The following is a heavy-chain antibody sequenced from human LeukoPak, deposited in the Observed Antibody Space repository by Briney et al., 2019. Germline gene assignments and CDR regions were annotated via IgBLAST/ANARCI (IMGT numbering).Heavy chain of an antibody. CDR1: GFTLSSYW. CDR3: ATLVATTRFDY. V-gene: IGHV3-7*01. J-gene: IGHJ4*02. CDR2: IKQDGSEK. Sequence: GGSLRLSCAASGFTLSSYWMSWVRQAPGKGLEWVANIKQDGSEKYYMDSVKGRFTISRDNAKNSLYLQMNSLRAEDTAVYYCATLVATTRFDYWGQGTLATVSS. D-gene: IGHD5-12*01.